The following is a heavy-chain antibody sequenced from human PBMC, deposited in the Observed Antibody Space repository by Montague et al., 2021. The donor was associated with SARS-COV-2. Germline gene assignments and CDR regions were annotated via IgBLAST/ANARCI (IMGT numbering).Heavy chain of an antibody. D-gene: IGHD3-22*01. CDR1: GDPITSYH. CDR3: ARDSSGGYNWFDP. CDR2: IYYSGST. V-gene: IGHV4-59*01. Sequence: ETLSLTCTVSGDPITSYHWSWIRQPPGKGLEWIGNIYYSGSTSYNPSLKSRVTILVDTSKNQFSLKLTSLTAADTAVYYCARDSSGGYNWFDPWGQGTLVTVSS. J-gene: IGHJ5*02.